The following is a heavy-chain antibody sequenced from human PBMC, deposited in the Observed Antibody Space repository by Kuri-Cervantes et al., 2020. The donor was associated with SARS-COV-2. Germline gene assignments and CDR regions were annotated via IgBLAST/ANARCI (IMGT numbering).Heavy chain of an antibody. CDR2: ISVDGSNE. CDR3: ATEGGTYPGWFDP. J-gene: IGHJ5*02. V-gene: IGHV3-30-3*01. Sequence: GESLKISCAASGLTFSGYAVHWVRQAPGKGLEWVALISVDGSNEYYADSVKGRFNISRDTSKNTLYLQMKSLRPEDTAVYYCATEGGTYPGWFDPWGQGTLVTVSS. CDR1: GLTFSGYA. D-gene: IGHD1-26*01.